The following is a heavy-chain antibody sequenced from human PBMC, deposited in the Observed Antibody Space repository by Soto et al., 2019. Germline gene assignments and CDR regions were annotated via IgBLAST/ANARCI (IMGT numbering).Heavy chain of an antibody. D-gene: IGHD3-10*01. CDR2: INHSAST. J-gene: IGHJ4*02. CDR1: GGSFSGYY. V-gene: IGHV4-34*01. CDR3: ASRIQKNILLWFGELSRQRFDY. Sequence: SETLSLTCAVYGGSFSGYYWSWIRQPPGKGLEWIGEINHSASTNYIPSLKSRVTIAVDTSKNQFSLKLSSVTAADTAVYYCASRIQKNILLWFGELSRQRFDYWGQGTLVTVSS.